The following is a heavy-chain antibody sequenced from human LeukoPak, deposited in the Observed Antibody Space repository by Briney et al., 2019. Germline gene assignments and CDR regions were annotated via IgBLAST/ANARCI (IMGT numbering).Heavy chain of an antibody. D-gene: IGHD7-27*01. CDR3: ARSALELGYFDY. CDR1: GFSFSGYW. CDR2: INQDGREE. Sequence: GGSLRLSCVGSGFSFSGYWLDWVRQAPGKGLEWVANINQDGREENYVGSVKGRFTISRDNAKNSLYLQMNSLRAEDTAVYYCARSALELGYFDYWGQGTLVTVSS. V-gene: IGHV3-7*01. J-gene: IGHJ4*02.